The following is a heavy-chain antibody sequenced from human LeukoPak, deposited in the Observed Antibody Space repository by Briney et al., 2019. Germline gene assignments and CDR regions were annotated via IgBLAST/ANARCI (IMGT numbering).Heavy chain of an antibody. J-gene: IGHJ4*02. D-gene: IGHD2-15*01. CDR2: IIPILGIA. CDR3: ASYCSGGSCYGEGFDY. CDR1: GGTFSSYA. V-gene: IGHV1-69*04. Sequence: SVKVSCKASGGTFSSYAISWVRQAPGQGLEWMGRIIPILGIANYAQKFQGRVTITADKSTSTAYMELSSLRSEDTAVYYCASYCSGGSCYGEGFDYWGQGTLVTVSS.